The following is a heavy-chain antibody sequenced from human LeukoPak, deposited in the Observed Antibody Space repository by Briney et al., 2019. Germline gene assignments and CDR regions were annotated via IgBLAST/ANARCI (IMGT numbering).Heavy chain of an antibody. CDR2: IWYDGSNK. Sequence: QSGGSLRLSCAASGFTFSSYGMHWVRQAPGKGLEWVAVIWYDGSNKYYADSVKGRFTISRDNSKNTLYLQMNSLRAEDTVVYYCAKDSLTGDEALDYWGLGTLVTVSS. CDR1: GFTFSSYG. CDR3: AKDSLTGDEALDY. J-gene: IGHJ4*02. V-gene: IGHV3-33*06. D-gene: IGHD7-27*01.